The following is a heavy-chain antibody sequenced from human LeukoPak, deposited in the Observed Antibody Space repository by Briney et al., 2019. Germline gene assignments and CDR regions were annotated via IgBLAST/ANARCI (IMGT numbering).Heavy chain of an antibody. CDR1: GGSISSSSYF. CDR3: ARHGEVGYSYGSWYY. V-gene: IGHV4-39*01. CDR2: IFYSGST. D-gene: IGHD5-18*01. Sequence: PSETLSLTCTVSGGSISSSSYFWDWIRQSPGTGLEWIGSIFYSGSTYYNPSLKSRVTISLDTSKHQFSLKLSSVTATDTAVYDCARHGEVGYSYGSWYYWGQGTLVTVSS. J-gene: IGHJ4*02.